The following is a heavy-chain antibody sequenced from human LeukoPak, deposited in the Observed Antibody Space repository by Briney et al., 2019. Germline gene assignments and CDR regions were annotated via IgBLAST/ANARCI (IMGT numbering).Heavy chain of an antibody. V-gene: IGHV4-39*01. Sequence: SETLSLTCTVSGGSISSSSYYWGWIRQPPGKGLEWIGSIYYSGSTYYNPSLKSRVTISVDTSKNQFSLKLSSVTAADTAVYYCARQGRLAAAGTRANWFDPWGQGTLVTVSS. CDR2: IYYSGST. J-gene: IGHJ5*02. CDR1: GGSISSSSYY. D-gene: IGHD6-13*01. CDR3: ARQGRLAAAGTRANWFDP.